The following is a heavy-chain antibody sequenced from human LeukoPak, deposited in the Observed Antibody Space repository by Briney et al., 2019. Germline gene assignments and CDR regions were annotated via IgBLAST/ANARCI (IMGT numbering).Heavy chain of an antibody. D-gene: IGHD2-15*01. CDR2: ISSSSSYI. V-gene: IGHV3-21*01. CDR1: GFTFSSYG. Sequence: GGSLRLSCAASGFTFSSYGMHWVRQAPGKGLEWVSSISSSSSYIYYADSVKGRFTISRDNAKNSLYLQMNSLRAEDTAVYYCAREFVVVVAASYYYYYGMDVWGQGTTVTVSS. J-gene: IGHJ6*02. CDR3: AREFVVVVAASYYYYYGMDV.